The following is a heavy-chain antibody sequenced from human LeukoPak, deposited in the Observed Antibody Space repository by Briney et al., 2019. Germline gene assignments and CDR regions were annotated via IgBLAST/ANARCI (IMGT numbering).Heavy chain of an antibody. D-gene: IGHD6-13*01. CDR1: GFTFSSYS. CDR2: LSSSSSYI. V-gene: IGHV3-21*01. Sequence: GGSLRLSCAASGFTFSSYSMNWVRQAPGKGLEWVSSLSSSSSYIYYADSVKGRFTISRDNAKNSLYLQMNSLRAEDTAVYYCARDWAAASENDYYYGMDVWGQGTTVTVSS. CDR3: ARDWAAASENDYYYGMDV. J-gene: IGHJ6*02.